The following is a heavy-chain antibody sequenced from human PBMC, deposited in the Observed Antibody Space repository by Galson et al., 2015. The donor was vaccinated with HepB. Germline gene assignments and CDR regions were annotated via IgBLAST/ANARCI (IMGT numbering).Heavy chain of an antibody. CDR3: AREGGA. D-gene: IGHD2-15*01. CDR1: GYSFTTYY. J-gene: IGHJ5*02. CDR2: IYPADSDT. V-gene: IGHV5-51*01. Sequence: QSGAEVKKSGESLKISCKASGYSFTTYYIGWVRQMPGKGLEWMGLIYPADSDTRYSPSFQGQVTMSADQSTSTAYLQWSSLKASDTAMYYCAREGGAWGQGTLVTVS.